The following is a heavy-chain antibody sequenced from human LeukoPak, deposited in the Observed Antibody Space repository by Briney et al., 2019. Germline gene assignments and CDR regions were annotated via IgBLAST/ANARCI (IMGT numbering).Heavy chain of an antibody. Sequence: SETLSLTCTVSGGSISSYYWSWIRQPPGKGLEWIGYIYYSGSTNYNPSLKSRVTISVDTSKNQFPLKLSSVTAADTAVYYCARVGRSGSWSLDYWGQGTLVTVSS. CDR3: ARVGRSGSWSLDY. J-gene: IGHJ4*02. CDR2: IYYSGST. V-gene: IGHV4-59*01. CDR1: GGSISSYY. D-gene: IGHD6-13*01.